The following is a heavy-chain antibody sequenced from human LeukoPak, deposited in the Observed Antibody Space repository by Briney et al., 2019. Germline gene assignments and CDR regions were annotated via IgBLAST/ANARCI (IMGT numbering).Heavy chain of an antibody. J-gene: IGHJ3*02. CDR1: GYTFTSYA. Sequence: ASVKVSCKASGYTFTSYAMNWERQAPGQGLEWMGWINTNTGNPTYAQGFTGRFVFSLDTSVSTAYLQICSLKAEDTAVYCCARTYYYGSGSYYSPESYSGDDAFDIWGQGTMVTVSS. D-gene: IGHD3-10*01. V-gene: IGHV7-4-1*01. CDR2: INTNTGNP. CDR3: ARTYYYGSGSYYSPESYSGDDAFDI.